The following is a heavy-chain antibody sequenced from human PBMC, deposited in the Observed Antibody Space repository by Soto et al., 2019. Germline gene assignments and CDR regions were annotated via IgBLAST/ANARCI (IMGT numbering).Heavy chain of an antibody. D-gene: IGHD3-22*01. CDR3: ARDYYSDGSGRFDY. CDR1: AFPFSSFA. CDR2: ILYDGSNK. V-gene: IGHV3-30-3*01. J-gene: IGHJ4*02. Sequence: QVQLEEPGGAVTKPGGSLRLSCVVSAFPFSSFAMHWVRQAPGKGLEWVAKILYDGSNKEYADSVKGRFTISRDNSKNTLYLQMSSLRVEDTAVYYCARDYYSDGSGRFDYWDQGTLVTVSS.